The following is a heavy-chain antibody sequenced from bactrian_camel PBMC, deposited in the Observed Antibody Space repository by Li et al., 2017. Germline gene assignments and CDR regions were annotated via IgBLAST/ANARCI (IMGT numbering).Heavy chain of an antibody. J-gene: IGHJ4*01. D-gene: IGHD2*01. CDR1: GDMYRNTYL. CDR2: IPPGGGSS. V-gene: IGHV3S1*01. CDR3: AAGPCGYCGGGDCFYRRRPFGS. Sequence: HVQLVESGGGTVQTGGSLNLTCVASGDMYRNTYLMAWFRQAPGKGREGVACIPPGGGSSSYADSVKGRFNISRVYAKNTLYLEMNSLKPEDTAVYYCAAGPCGYCGGGDCFYRRRPFGSRGQRTQVTVS.